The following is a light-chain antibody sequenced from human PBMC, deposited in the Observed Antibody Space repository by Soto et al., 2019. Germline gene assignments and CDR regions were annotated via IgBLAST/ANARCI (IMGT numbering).Light chain of an antibody. Sequence: EIVLTQSPGTLSLSPGERATLSCRASQSVSSTSLAWYQQKPGQAPRLLMYGVSSRATGIPDRFSGSGSGTDFTLTINRLEPEDFAVYFCQQYDSSLWTFGQGTKVDIK. CDR1: QSVSSTS. CDR3: QQYDSSLWT. V-gene: IGKV3-20*01. J-gene: IGKJ1*01. CDR2: GVS.